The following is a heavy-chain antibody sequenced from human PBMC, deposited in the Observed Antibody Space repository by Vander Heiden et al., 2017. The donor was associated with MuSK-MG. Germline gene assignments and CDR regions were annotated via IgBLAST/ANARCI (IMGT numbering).Heavy chain of an antibody. V-gene: IGHV3-30*02. CDR2: IRYDGSNK. Sequence: QVQLVESGGGVVQPGGSLRLSCAASGFTFSGYGMHWVRQAPGKGLEWVAFIRYDGSNKYYADSVKGRFTISRDNSKNTLYLQMNSLRAEDTAVYYCAKDRDYYDSSGWSDYWGQGTLVTVSS. J-gene: IGHJ4*02. CDR1: GFTFSGYG. D-gene: IGHD3-22*01. CDR3: AKDRDYYDSSGWSDY.